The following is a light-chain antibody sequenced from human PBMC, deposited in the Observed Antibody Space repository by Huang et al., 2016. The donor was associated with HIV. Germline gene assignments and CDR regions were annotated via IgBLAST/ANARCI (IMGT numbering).Light chain of an antibody. V-gene: IGKV3-11*01. Sequence: EIVLTQSPATLSLSPGESATLSCRASQSVNSNLAWYQQRPGQAPMLLIFDASNRATGVPARFSGGGSGADFTLTISGLEPEDFAVYYCQQRSNWPRSITFGQGTRLEIK. CDR1: QSVNSN. J-gene: IGKJ5*01. CDR2: DAS. CDR3: QQRSNWPRSIT.